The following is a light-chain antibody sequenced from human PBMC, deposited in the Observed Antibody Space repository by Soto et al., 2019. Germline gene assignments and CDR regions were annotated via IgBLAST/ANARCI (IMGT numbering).Light chain of an antibody. CDR1: QTISVW. Sequence: DIQMTQSPATLSGSVGDRVTITCRASQTISVWLAWYQQKPGKAPKLLIYKASTLKSGVPSRFSGSGSGTEFTLTISSLQSDDFATYYCHHYNSYSEAVGQGTKVDIK. CDR2: KAS. J-gene: IGKJ1*01. CDR3: HHYNSYSEA. V-gene: IGKV1-5*03.